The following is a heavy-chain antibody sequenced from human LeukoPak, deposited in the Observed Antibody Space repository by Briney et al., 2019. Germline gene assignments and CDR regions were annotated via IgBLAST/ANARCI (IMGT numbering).Heavy chain of an antibody. CDR2: IYYSGST. CDR3: ARRRSNNIVVVVAATRGDSYYFDY. V-gene: IGHV4-59*12. CDR1: GGSISSYY. D-gene: IGHD2-15*01. Sequence: SETLSLTCTVSGGSISSYYWSWIRQPPGKGLEWIGYIYYSGSTNYNPSLKSRVTISVDTSKNQFSLKLSSVTAADTAVYYCARRRSNNIVVVVAATRGDSYYFDYWGQGTPVTVSS. J-gene: IGHJ4*02.